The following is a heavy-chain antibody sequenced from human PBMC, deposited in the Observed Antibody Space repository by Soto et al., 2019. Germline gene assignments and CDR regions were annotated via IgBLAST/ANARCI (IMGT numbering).Heavy chain of an antibody. Sequence: GGSLRLSCAASGFTFSSYAMHWVRQAPGKGLEWVAVISYDGSNKYYADSVKGRFTISRDNSKNTLYLQMNSLRVEDTAVYYCARGHTPGGTYFQHWGQGTLVTVSS. J-gene: IGHJ1*01. D-gene: IGHD2-15*01. CDR3: ARGHTPGGTYFQH. V-gene: IGHV3-30-3*01. CDR2: ISYDGSNK. CDR1: GFTFSSYA.